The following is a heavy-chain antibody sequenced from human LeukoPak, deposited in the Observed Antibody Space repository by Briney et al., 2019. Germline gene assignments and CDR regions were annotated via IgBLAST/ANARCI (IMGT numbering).Heavy chain of an antibody. D-gene: IGHD3-9*01. J-gene: IGHJ4*02. CDR3: ARDRTGYDILTGYYNVPDY. V-gene: IGHV3-33*01. CDR2: IWYDGSNK. Sequence: PGGSLRLSCAASGFTFSSYGMHWVRQAPGKGLEWVAVIWYDGSNKYYADSVKGRFTISRDNSKNTLYLQMNSLRAEDTAVYNCARDRTGYDILTGYYNVPDYWGQGTLVTVSS. CDR1: GFTFSSYG.